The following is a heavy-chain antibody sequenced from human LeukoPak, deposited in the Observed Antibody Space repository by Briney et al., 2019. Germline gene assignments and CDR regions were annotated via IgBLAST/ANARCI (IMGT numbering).Heavy chain of an antibody. D-gene: IGHD1-14*01. CDR1: GGSISSGGYY. CDR2: IYYSGST. CDR3: ASITELNDAFDI. Sequence: SETLSLTCTVSGGSISSGGYYWSWIRQHPGKGLEWIGYIYYSGSTYYNPSLKSRVTISVDTSKNQFSLKLSSVTAADTAVYYCASITELNDAFDIWGQGTMVTVSS. J-gene: IGHJ3*02. V-gene: IGHV4-31*03.